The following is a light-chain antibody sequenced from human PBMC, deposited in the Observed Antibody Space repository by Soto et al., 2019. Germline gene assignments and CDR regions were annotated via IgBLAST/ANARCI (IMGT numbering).Light chain of an antibody. V-gene: IGKV3-20*01. J-gene: IGKJ1*01. CDR2: GAS. Sequence: EIVLTQSPGTLSLSPGERVTLSCRASQSVGSSYIAWYQQKPAQAPRLLMYGASSRATGIPDRFSGSGSGTDFTLTISRLEPEDFAVYYCQQYNNWPRTFGQGTKVEIK. CDR1: QSVGSSY. CDR3: QQYNNWPRT.